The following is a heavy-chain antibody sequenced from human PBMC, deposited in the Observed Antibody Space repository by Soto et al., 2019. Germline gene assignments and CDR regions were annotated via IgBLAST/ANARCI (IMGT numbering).Heavy chain of an antibody. CDR3: ARASGSYIHFDY. CDR1: GLTFSSYW. J-gene: IGHJ4*02. D-gene: IGHD1-26*01. V-gene: IGHV3-74*01. CDR2: INTDGSST. Sequence: VQLVESGAGLVQPGGPLRLSCPASGLTFSSYWMHWVRQAPGKGLVWVSRINTDGSSTTYADSVKGRYTISRDNTKDTLYRAMNGLRVEDTAVYYCARASGSYIHFDYWGQGTLVTVSS.